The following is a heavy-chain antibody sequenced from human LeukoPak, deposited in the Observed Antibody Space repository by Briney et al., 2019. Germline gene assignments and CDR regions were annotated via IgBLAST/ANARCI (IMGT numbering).Heavy chain of an antibody. D-gene: IGHD3-10*01. Sequence: SQTLSLTCTVSGGSISSGGYYWSWIRQHPGKGLEWIGYIYYSGSTYYNPSLKSRVTISVDTSKNQFSLKLSSVTAADTAVYYCARGGSGSPCLDYGGQGPLVTVSS. CDR1: GGSISSGGYY. V-gene: IGHV4-31*03. CDR2: IYYSGST. CDR3: ARGGSGSPCLDY. J-gene: IGHJ4*02.